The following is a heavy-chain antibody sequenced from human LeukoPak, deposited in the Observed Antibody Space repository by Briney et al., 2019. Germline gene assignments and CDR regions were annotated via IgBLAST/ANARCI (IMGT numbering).Heavy chain of an antibody. Sequence: SQTLSLTCAISGDSVYSTSVAWNWIRQCPSRGLEWLGRTYYKSKWYSDYAVSVRCRITVSPDTSTNQFSLQLNSVTPEDTAVYYCARYTSSWFFDSWGLGTLVTVSS. J-gene: IGHJ4*02. D-gene: IGHD6-13*01. V-gene: IGHV6-1*01. CDR2: TYYKSKWYS. CDR1: GDSVYSTSVA. CDR3: ARYTSSWFFDS.